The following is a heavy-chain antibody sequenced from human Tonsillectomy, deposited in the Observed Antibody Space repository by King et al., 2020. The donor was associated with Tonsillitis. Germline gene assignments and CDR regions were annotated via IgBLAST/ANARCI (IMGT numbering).Heavy chain of an antibody. Sequence: QLQESGPGLVKPSQTLSLTCTVSGDSIGSGYHYWSWIRQHPGKGLEWIGYLYYSGSTYYNPSLKSRLSISVDTSKNQFSLKLSSVTAADTAVYYCARERDYCSNSICYFMDYWGQGTLVTVSS. CDR2: LYYSGST. D-gene: IGHD2-2*01. CDR1: GDSIGSGYHY. J-gene: IGHJ4*02. CDR3: ARERDYCSNSICYFMDY. V-gene: IGHV4-31*03.